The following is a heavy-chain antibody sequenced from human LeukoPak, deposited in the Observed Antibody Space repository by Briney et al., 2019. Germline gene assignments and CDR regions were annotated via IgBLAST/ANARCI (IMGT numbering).Heavy chain of an antibody. CDR3: ARDASPITMIRGSRFDP. CDR2: IYTSGST. CDR1: GGSISSGSYY. D-gene: IGHD3-10*01. Sequence: SQTLSLTCTVSGGSISSGSYYWSWIRQPAGKGLEWIGRIYTSGSTNYNPSLKSRVTILVDTSKNQFSLKLNSVIAADTAVYYCARDASPITMIRGSRFDPWGQGTLVTVSS. J-gene: IGHJ5*02. V-gene: IGHV4-61*02.